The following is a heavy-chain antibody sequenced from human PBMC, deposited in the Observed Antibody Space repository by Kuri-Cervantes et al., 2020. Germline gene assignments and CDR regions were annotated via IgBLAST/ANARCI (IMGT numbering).Heavy chain of an antibody. D-gene: IGHD1-26*01. CDR1: GFTFSSYW. Sequence: GESLKISCAASGFTFSSYWMSWVRQAPGKGLEWVANIKQDGSEKYYVESVKGRFTISRDNAKNSLYLQMNSLRVEDTAVYYCSRGGSYSRHWGQGTLVTVSS. V-gene: IGHV3-7*02. CDR2: IKQDGSEK. J-gene: IGHJ4*02. CDR3: SRGGSYSRH.